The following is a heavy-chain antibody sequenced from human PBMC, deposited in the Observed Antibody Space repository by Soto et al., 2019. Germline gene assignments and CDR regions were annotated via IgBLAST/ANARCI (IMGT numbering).Heavy chain of an antibody. V-gene: IGHV1-18*01. CDR2: ISTYNGDT. Sequence: QVQLVQSGLEVKKSGASVKVSCKASGYSFTTFGISWVRQAPEQGLEWMGWISTYNGDTNYAQKFQDRVTMTTDTSTNTVDMELRSLRSADTAVYYCAREGVAPYYYYGMDVWGQGTTVTVSS. D-gene: IGHD2-15*01. CDR3: AREGVAPYYYYGMDV. CDR1: GYSFTTFG. J-gene: IGHJ6*02.